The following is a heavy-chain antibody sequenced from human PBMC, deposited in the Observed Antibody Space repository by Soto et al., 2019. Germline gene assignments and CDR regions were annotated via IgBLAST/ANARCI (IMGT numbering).Heavy chain of an antibody. V-gene: IGHV4-59*12. CDR2: IHYSGNT. Sequence: SETLSLTWTFSGFSLSSYYWILIRQPPGKGLEWIGYIHYSGNTNYNPSLKSRVTISVDTSKNEFSLKLSSVTAADTAVYYCARDISYCSGGTCYRYFDYWGQGTLVTVSS. D-gene: IGHD2-15*01. CDR3: ARDISYCSGGTCYRYFDY. J-gene: IGHJ4*02. CDR1: GFSLSSYY.